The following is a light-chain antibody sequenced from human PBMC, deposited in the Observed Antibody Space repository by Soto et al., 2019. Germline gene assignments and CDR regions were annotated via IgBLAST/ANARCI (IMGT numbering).Light chain of an antibody. CDR3: QQYNSYGT. V-gene: IGKV1-5*01. CDR1: QSIGSS. CDR2: DAS. J-gene: IGKJ2*01. Sequence: DIQMTQSPSTLSASVGDRVTITRRASQSIGSSLAWYQQKPGKGPKLLIYDASTLESGVPSRFSGSGFGTEFALTISSLQPDDFATFYCQQYNSYGTFGQGTKLEIK.